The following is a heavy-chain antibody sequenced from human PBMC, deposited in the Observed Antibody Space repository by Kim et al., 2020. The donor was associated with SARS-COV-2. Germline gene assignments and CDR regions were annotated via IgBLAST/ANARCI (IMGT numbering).Heavy chain of an antibody. D-gene: IGHD4-4*01. Sequence: GGSLRLSCAASGFTFGDYAMHWVRQAPGKGLEWVSGISWNSGSIGYADSVKGRFTISRDNAKNSLYLQMNSLRAEDTALYYCAKDIVKSDYSNYYYYYYYMDVWGKGTTVTVSS. V-gene: IGHV3-9*01. CDR1: GFTFGDYA. CDR2: ISWNSGSI. J-gene: IGHJ6*03. CDR3: AKDIVKSDYSNYYYYYYYMDV.